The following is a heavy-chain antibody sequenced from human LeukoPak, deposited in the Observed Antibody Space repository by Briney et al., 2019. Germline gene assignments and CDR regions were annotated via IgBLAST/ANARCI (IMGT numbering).Heavy chain of an antibody. J-gene: IGHJ4*02. V-gene: IGHV4-39*01. Sequence: SETLSLTCTVSGVSISSSNSYWGWIRQPPGKGLEWIGSIYYSGNTYYNASLKSQVSISIDTSKNQFSLRLTSVTAADTAVYYCARQAGSGLFILPGGQGTLVTVSS. D-gene: IGHD3/OR15-3a*01. CDR1: GVSISSSNSY. CDR2: IYYSGNT. CDR3: ARQAGSGLFILP.